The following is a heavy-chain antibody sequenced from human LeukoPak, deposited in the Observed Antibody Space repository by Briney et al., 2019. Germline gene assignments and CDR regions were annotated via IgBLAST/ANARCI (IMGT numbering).Heavy chain of an antibody. J-gene: IGHJ4*02. CDR3: AKDERAVAGTGGYFDY. D-gene: IGHD6-19*01. CDR2: ISWNSGSI. Sequence: GGSLRLSCAASGFTFDDYAMHCVRHAPGKGLEGVSGISWNSGSIGYADSVKGRFTISRDNAKNSLYLQMNSLRAEDTALYYCAKDERAVAGTGGYFDYWGQGTLVTVSS. V-gene: IGHV3-9*01. CDR1: GFTFDDYA.